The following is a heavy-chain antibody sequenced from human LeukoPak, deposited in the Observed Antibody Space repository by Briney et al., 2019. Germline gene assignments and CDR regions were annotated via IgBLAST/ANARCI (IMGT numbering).Heavy chain of an antibody. CDR3: AKSRDDGTGYYYDY. V-gene: IGHV3-9*01. J-gene: IGHJ4*02. Sequence: GGSLRLSCEASGFSFDDYAMHWVRQAPGKGLEWVAGISRNSYNIAYGDSVKGRFTISRDNAKKSLSLQMNSLGTEDTAFYYCAKSRDDGTGYYYDYWGQGVLVTVSS. CDR2: ISRNSYNI. CDR1: GFSFDDYA. D-gene: IGHD3-9*01.